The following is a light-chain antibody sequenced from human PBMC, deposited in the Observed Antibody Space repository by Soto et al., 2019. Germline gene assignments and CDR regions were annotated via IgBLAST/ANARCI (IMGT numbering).Light chain of an antibody. CDR2: DVT. CDR1: ISDVAGYNY. CDR3: SSYAGSNNLV. J-gene: IGLJ2*01. Sequence: QSALTQPRSVSGSPGQSVTISCTGTISDVAGYNYVSWYQHHPGKAPKLLISDVTKRPLWVPDRFSGSKSGSTASLTISELQAEDEADYYCSSYAGSNNLVFGGGTKVTVL. V-gene: IGLV2-11*01.